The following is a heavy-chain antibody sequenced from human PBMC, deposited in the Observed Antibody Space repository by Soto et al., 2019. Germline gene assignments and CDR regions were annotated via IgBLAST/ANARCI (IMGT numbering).Heavy chain of an antibody. CDR2: IWYDADRQ. D-gene: IGHD2-15*01. V-gene: IGHV3-33*04. CDR3: AKENTPPYFDS. Sequence: IWYDADRQKYINSPKDRFTISRDSSKNTVYLQMNNLRVEDTAVYYCAKENTPPYFDSWGQGALVTVSS. J-gene: IGHJ4*02.